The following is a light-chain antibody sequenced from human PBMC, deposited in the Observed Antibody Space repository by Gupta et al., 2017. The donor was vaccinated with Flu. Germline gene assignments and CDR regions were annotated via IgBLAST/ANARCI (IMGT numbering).Light chain of an antibody. J-gene: IGKJ1*01. V-gene: IGKV2-30*02. CDR2: QVS. CDR1: QGVVHSDGNTY. Sequence: NTCSSSQGVVHSDGNTYLPWFQQRPGQAPRRLIYQVSYRDAGVPDRFSGSGSGTDFTLNISRLEAEDVAMYFCMQCEHWPLAFGQGTKVDIK. CDR3: MQCEHWPLA.